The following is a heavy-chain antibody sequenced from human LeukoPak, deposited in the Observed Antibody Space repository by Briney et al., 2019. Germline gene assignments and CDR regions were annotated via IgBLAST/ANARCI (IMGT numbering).Heavy chain of an antibody. CDR3: ARDSTYYYDSGSSGPHYFDN. V-gene: IGHV3-30*01. Sequence: GKSLRLSCAASGFTFSNYAMHWVRQAPGKGLEWVSLISSGGTYEYYADSVKGRFTISGDNSKNTLYLQLNSLRAEDTAVYYCARDSTYYYDSGSSGPHYFDNWGQGTLVTVSS. CDR1: GFTFSNYA. CDR2: ISSGGTYE. J-gene: IGHJ4*02. D-gene: IGHD3-10*01.